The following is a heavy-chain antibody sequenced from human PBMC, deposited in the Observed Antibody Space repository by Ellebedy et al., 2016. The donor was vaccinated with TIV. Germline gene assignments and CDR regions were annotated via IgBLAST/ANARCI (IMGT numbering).Heavy chain of an antibody. J-gene: IGHJ4*02. Sequence: SETLSLTXTVSGGSISSSSYYWGWISQPPGKGLEWIGSIYYSGSTYYNPSLKSRVTISVDTSKNQFSLKLSSVTAADTAVYYCAAIQGGADYWGQGTLVTVSS. CDR1: GGSISSSSYY. D-gene: IGHD3-16*01. CDR2: IYYSGST. V-gene: IGHV4-39*01. CDR3: AAIQGGADY.